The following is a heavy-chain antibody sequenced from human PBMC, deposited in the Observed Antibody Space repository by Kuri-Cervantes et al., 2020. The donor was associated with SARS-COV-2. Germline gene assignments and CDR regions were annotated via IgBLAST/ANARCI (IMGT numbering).Heavy chain of an antibody. V-gene: IGHV3-74*01. CDR2: INSDGSST. J-gene: IGHJ5*02. D-gene: IGHD2-2*01. CDR3: ARDPIRGYCSSTSCLPRGVWFDP. CDR1: GFTFSSYW. Sequence: GGSLRLSCAASGFTFSSYWMHWVRQAPGKGLVWVSRINSDGSSTSYADSVKGRFTIPRDNAKNTLYLQMNSLRAEDTAVYYCARDPIRGYCSSTSCLPRGVWFDPWGQGTLVTVSS.